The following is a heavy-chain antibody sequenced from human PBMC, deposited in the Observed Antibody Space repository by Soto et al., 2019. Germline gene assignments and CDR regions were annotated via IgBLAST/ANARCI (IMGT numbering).Heavy chain of an antibody. D-gene: IGHD3-22*01. CDR1: GGTFSSYA. CDR2: IIPIFGTA. V-gene: IGHV1-69*13. J-gene: IGHJ4*02. Sequence: SVKVSCKASGGTFSSYAISWVRQAPGQGLEWMGGIIPIFGTANYAQKFQGRVTITADESTSTAYMELSSLRSEDTAVYYCAREVGYYDSSGYYFFDYWGQGTLVTVSS. CDR3: AREVGYYDSSGYYFFDY.